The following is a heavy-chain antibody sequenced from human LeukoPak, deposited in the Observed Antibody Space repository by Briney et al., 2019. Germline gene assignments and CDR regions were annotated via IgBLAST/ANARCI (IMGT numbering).Heavy chain of an antibody. CDR2: INPRGTAT. CDR1: GYTFTSYY. Sequence: ASVKVSCKASGYTFTSYYMHWVRQAPGQGLEWMGLINPRGTATRYAESFQGRLTLTRDLPTSTDYMELSSLRSDDTAVYFCARDTSEGDYAWWFDPWGQGTLVTVAS. CDR3: ARDTSEGDYAWWFDP. J-gene: IGHJ5*02. D-gene: IGHD3-16*01. V-gene: IGHV1-46*01.